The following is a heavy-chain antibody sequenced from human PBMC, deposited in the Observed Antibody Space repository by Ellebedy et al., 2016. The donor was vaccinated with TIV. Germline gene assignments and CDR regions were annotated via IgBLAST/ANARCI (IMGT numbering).Heavy chain of an antibody. CDR3: ARGVYYYGSGNWFDP. Sequence: MPSETLSLTCAVSGGSISSGGYSWSWMRQPPGKGLEWIGYIYHSGSTYYNPSLKSPVTISVDRSKNQFSLKLSSVTAADTAVYYCARGVYYYGSGNWFDPWGQGTLVTVSS. J-gene: IGHJ5*02. D-gene: IGHD3-10*01. CDR1: GGSISSGGYS. V-gene: IGHV4-30-2*01. CDR2: IYHSGST.